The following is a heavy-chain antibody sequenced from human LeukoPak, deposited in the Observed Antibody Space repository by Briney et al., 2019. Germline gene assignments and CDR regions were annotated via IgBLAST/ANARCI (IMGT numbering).Heavy chain of an antibody. CDR2: ISSSGNTI. J-gene: IGHJ4*02. V-gene: IGHV3-48*03. CDR1: GFTFSSYD. CDR3: ARGTQSSVSGYFDF. D-gene: IGHD3-10*01. Sequence: GGSLRLSCAASGFTFSSYDINWVRQAPGKGLEWVSYISSSGNTIYYADSVKGRFTISRDNAKNSLYLQMNSLRAEDTAVYHCARGTQSSVSGYFDFWGQGTLVTVSS.